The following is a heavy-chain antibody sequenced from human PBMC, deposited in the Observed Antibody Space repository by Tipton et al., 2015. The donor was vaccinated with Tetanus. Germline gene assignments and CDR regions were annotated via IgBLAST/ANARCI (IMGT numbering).Heavy chain of an antibody. CDR1: GGSISTYY. V-gene: IGHV4-59*01. CDR3: ARSSSGWGVLDY. J-gene: IGHJ4*02. CDR2: IYNGVTT. Sequence: TLSLTCTVSGGSISTYYWSWIRQSPGKGLEWIGYIYNGVTTNYNPSLKSRVTISVDTSTNQFSLSLTSVTAADTAVYYCARSSSGWGVLDYWGQGTLVTVSS. D-gene: IGHD6-19*01.